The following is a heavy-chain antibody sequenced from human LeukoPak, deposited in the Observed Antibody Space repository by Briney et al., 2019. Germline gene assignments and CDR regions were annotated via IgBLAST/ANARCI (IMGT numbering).Heavy chain of an antibody. Sequence: SVKVSCKASGGTFSSYAISWVRQAPGQGLEWMEGIIPIFGTANYAQKFQGRVTITADESTSTAYMELSSLRSEDTAVYYCARDQGYSYGYDYYYYGMDVWGQGTTVTVSS. CDR2: IIPIFGTA. V-gene: IGHV1-69*13. CDR3: ARDQGYSYGYDYYYYGMDV. D-gene: IGHD5-18*01. CDR1: GGTFSSYA. J-gene: IGHJ6*02.